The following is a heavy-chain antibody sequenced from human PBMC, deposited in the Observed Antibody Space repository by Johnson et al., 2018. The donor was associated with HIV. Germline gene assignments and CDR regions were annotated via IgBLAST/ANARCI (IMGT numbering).Heavy chain of an antibody. V-gene: IGHV3-30*04. CDR2: ISYDGTKK. CDR1: GFTFSSYA. CDR3: AKTRMGGILDAFDL. Sequence: QVQLVESGGGVVQPGRSLRLSCAASGFTFSSYAMHWVRQAPGKGLEWVAVISYDGTKKNYADSVKGRFTISRDNSKNTLCLQMNSLRAEDTALYYCAKTRMGGILDAFDLWGQGTMVIVS. D-gene: IGHD3-10*01. J-gene: IGHJ3*01.